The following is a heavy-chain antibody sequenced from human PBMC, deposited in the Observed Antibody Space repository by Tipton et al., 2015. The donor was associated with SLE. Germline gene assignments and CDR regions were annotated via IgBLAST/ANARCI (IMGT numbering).Heavy chain of an antibody. CDR3: AADFGSGFYLN. Sequence: SLRLSCVASGFTFNIFAMNWVRQSPGKGLEWVAGIIGSGDTYYTDSVKGRFTISRDQSKNTVYLQMNSLRGEDMAVYYCAADFGSGFYLNWGQGTLVTVSS. CDR2: IIGSGDT. V-gene: IGHV3-23*01. CDR1: GFTFNIFA. D-gene: IGHD3-3*01. J-gene: IGHJ4*02.